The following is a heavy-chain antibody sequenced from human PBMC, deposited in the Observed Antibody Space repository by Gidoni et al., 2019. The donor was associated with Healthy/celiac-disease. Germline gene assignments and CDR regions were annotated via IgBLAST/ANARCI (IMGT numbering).Heavy chain of an antibody. CDR1: GGSISSSSYY. J-gene: IGHJ4*02. V-gene: IGHV4-39*01. D-gene: IGHD3-9*01. Sequence: QLQLQESDPGLVKPSETLSLTCTVSGGSISSSSYYWGWIRQPPGKGLEWIGSIYYSGSTYYNPSLKSRVTISVDTSKNQFSLKLSSVTAADTAVYYCARQSAILRYFDWSYYFDYWGQGTLVTVSS. CDR3: ARQSAILRYFDWSYYFDY. CDR2: IYYSGST.